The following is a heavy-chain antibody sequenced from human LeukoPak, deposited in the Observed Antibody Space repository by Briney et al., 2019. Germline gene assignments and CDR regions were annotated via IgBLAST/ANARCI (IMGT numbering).Heavy chain of an antibody. CDR1: GGSLSSGNYY. J-gene: IGHJ4*02. D-gene: IGHD3-3*01. CDR2: IYTGGST. V-gene: IGHV4-61*09. Sequence: SETLSLTCTVSGGSLSSGNYYWRWLRQPAGTGLEWLGHIYTGGSTNYNPSLKSRVTLSVDTSKNQFSLNLSSMTAADTAVYYCARDSLYNFWSGYYHTTYYFDYWGQGTLVTVSS. CDR3: ARDSLYNFWSGYYHTTYYFDY.